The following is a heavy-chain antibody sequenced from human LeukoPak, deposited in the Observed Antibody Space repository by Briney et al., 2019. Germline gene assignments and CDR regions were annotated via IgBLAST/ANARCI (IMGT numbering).Heavy chain of an antibody. Sequence: PGRSLRLSCTASGFTFSSYGMHWVRQAPGKGLEWVAFIYYDDTNKYYADSVKGRFSISRDNSKNILFLQMFSLRAEDTAVYYCARDLVAERRYYGMDVWGQGTTVIVS. CDR2: IYYDDTNK. J-gene: IGHJ6*02. V-gene: IGHV3-33*01. CDR1: GFTFSSYG. CDR3: ARDLVAERRYYGMDV. D-gene: IGHD1-1*01.